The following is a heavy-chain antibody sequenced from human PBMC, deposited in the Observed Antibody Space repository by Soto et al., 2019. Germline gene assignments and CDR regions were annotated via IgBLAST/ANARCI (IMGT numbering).Heavy chain of an antibody. V-gene: IGHV3-23*01. Sequence: EVQLLESGGGLVQPGGSLRLSCAASGFTFSNYAMSWVRQAPGKGLEWVSAISGSGGSTYYADSVKGRFTISRDNSKNTLYLQVNSLRAEDTAVYYCAKDGTSGSYYFYFDYWGQGTLVTVSS. CDR3: AKDGTSGSYYFYFDY. D-gene: IGHD1-26*01. CDR1: GFTFSNYA. CDR2: ISGSGGST. J-gene: IGHJ4*02.